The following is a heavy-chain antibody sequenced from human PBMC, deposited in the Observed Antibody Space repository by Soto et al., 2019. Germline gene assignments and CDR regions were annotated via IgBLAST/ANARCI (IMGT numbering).Heavy chain of an antibody. D-gene: IGHD3-16*01. CDR1: GVSITSHY. V-gene: IGHV4-59*11. CDR2: IHYSGST. J-gene: IGHJ4*02. CDR3: TVGGAGPPFDY. Sequence: QVQLQESGPGLVKPSETLSLTCTVSGVSITSHYWTWIRQPPGKGLEWIGNIHYSGSTNYSPSLKGRVIISVDTSANQSSLKLSSVTTADTAVYYCTVGGAGPPFDYLGQGTLVTVS.